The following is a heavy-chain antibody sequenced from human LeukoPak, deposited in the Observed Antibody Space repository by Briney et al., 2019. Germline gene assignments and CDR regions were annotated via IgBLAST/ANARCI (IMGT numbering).Heavy chain of an antibody. Sequence: ASVKVSCKVSRYTLTELSMHWVRQAPGKGLEWMGGFDPEDGETIYAQKFQGRVTMTEDTSTDTAYMELSSLRSEDTAVYYCATEGAATRDYYMDVWGKGTTVTVSS. V-gene: IGHV1-24*01. CDR1: RYTLTELS. D-gene: IGHD1-26*01. J-gene: IGHJ6*03. CDR2: FDPEDGET. CDR3: ATEGAATRDYYMDV.